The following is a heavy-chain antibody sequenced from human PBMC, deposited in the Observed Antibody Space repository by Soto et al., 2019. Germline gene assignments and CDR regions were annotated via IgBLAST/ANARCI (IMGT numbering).Heavy chain of an antibody. J-gene: IGHJ4*02. CDR1: GYTFTSYA. CDR2: INAGNGNT. V-gene: IGHV1-3*01. D-gene: IGHD6-13*01. Sequence: ASVKVSCKASGYTFTSYAMHWVRQAPGQRLEWMGWINAGNGNTKYSQKFQGRVTITRDTSASTAYMELSSLRSEDTAVYYCARDSRSSSWYDVCYFDYWGQGTLVTVSS. CDR3: ARDSRSSSWYDVCYFDY.